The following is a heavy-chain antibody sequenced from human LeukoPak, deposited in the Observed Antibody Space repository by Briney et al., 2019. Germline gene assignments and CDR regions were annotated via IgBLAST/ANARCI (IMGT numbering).Heavy chain of an antibody. D-gene: IGHD2-15*01. J-gene: IGHJ4*02. CDR3: ARDLRAVVLEGYFDY. CDR1: GGSISSYY. CDR2: IYTSGST. Sequence: SSETLSLTCTVSGGSISSYYWSWIRQPAGKGLEWIGRIYTSGSTNYNPSLKSRVTMSVDTSKNQFSLKLSSVTAADTAVYYCARDLRAVVLEGYFDYWGQGTLVTVSS. V-gene: IGHV4-4*07.